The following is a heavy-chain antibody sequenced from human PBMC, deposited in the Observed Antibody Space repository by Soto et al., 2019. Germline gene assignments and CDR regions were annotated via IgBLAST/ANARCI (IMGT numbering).Heavy chain of an antibody. Sequence: GGSLRLSCTASGFTFSGYAMHWVRQAPGKGLEWVAVISYDGSNKYYADSVKGRFTISRDNSKNTLYLQMNSLRAEDTAVYYCARGTKKYYYYYGMDVWGQGTTVTVSS. CDR2: ISYDGSNK. J-gene: IGHJ6*02. D-gene: IGHD2-8*01. V-gene: IGHV3-30-3*01. CDR3: ARGTKKYYYYYGMDV. CDR1: GFTFSGYA.